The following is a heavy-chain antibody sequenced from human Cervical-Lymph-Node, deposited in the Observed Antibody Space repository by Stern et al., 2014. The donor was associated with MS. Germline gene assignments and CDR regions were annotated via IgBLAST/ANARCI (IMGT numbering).Heavy chain of an antibody. CDR1: GGSISSSSYY. Sequence: QLQLQESGPGLVKPSETLSLTCTVSGGSISSSSYYWGWIRQPPGKGLEWIGSIYYSGSTYYNPSLKSRVTISVDTSKNQFSLKLSSGTAADTAVYYCARHQPMIVVVITTYFDYWGQGTLVTVSS. J-gene: IGHJ4*02. V-gene: IGHV4-39*01. D-gene: IGHD3-22*01. CDR2: IYYSGST. CDR3: ARHQPMIVVVITTYFDY.